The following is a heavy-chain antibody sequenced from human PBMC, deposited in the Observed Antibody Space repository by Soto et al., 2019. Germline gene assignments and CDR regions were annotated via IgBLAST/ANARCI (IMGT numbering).Heavy chain of an antibody. Sequence: LRLSCAASGFTFSPYYMSWVRQAPGKGLEWLAMTTQDGNDKHYVDSVRGRFTISRDNAKNSLYLQMNSLRDEDTAVYYCARGLAARSYYGMDVWGQGTTVTVSS. CDR2: TTQDGNDK. J-gene: IGHJ6*02. V-gene: IGHV3-7*01. CDR1: GFTFSPYY. CDR3: ARGLAARSYYGMDV. D-gene: IGHD6-6*01.